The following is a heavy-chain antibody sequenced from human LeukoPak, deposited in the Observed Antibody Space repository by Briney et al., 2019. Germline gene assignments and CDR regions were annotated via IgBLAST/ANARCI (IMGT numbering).Heavy chain of an antibody. Sequence: GGSLRLSCAASGFTFSTYGMHWVRQAPGKGLDWVAIIWFDGSEKYYADSVKGRFTISRDNSKNTLYLQMNGLRAEDTAVSGGSQPFDYWGQGTLVTVSS. J-gene: IGHJ4*02. D-gene: IGHD4-23*01. CDR2: IWFDGSEK. V-gene: IGHV3-33*01. CDR1: GFTFSTYG. CDR3: SQPFDY.